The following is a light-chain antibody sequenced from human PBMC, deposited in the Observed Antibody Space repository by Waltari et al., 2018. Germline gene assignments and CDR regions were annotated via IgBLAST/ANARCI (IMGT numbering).Light chain of an antibody. CDR3: HQGSSLLT. CDR1: QDIGTS. Sequence: EIELTQSPASLSATPREKVTISCRASQDIGTSLHWYQQKPGKPPKLLINDVSQSLSGVPSRFSGSGSGTDFTLTISSLQPEDAATYYCHQGSSLLTFGQGTKVEIK. V-gene: IGKV6-21*01. J-gene: IGKJ4*01. CDR2: DVS.